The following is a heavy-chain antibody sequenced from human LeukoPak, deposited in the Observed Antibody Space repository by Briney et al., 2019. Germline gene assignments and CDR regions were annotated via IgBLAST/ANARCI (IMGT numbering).Heavy chain of an antibody. CDR3: ARAKFFDSRFDY. CDR1: GGSISSYY. V-gene: IGHV4-59*01. D-gene: IGHD3-22*01. CDR2: IYYSGST. Sequence: SETLSLTCTVSGGSISSYYWSWIRQPPGKGLEWIGYIYYSGSTNYNPSLKSRVTISVDTSKNQFSLKLSSVTAADTAVYYCARAKFFDSRFDYWGQGTLVTVPS. J-gene: IGHJ4*02.